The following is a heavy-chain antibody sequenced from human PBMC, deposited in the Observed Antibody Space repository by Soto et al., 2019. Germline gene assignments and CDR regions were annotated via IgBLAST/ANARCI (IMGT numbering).Heavy chain of an antibody. CDR3: HSYDFWSGYYFLGAFDI. Sequence: GTLRLSCAASGFTFSSYSMSWIRQPPGKGLEWVSAINGSGGSTYYADSVKDRFTISRDNSKNTLYLQMNSLRAEDTAVYYCHSYDFWSGYYFLGAFDIWGQGTMVTVSS. CDR1: GFTFSSYS. D-gene: IGHD3-3*01. V-gene: IGHV3-23*01. CDR2: INGSGGST. J-gene: IGHJ3*02.